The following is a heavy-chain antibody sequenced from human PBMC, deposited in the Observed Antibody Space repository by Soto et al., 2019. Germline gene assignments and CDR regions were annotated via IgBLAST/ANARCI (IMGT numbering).Heavy chain of an antibody. Sequence: SVKVSCKASGGTFSSYAISWVRQAPGQGLEWMGGIIPIFGTANYAQKFQGRVTITADESTSTAYMELSSLRSEDTAVYYCARATCGSSGYPCYYYYGMDVWGQGTTVTVSS. CDR1: GGTFSSYA. CDR2: IIPIFGTA. V-gene: IGHV1-69*13. CDR3: ARATCGSSGYPCYYYYGMDV. J-gene: IGHJ6*02. D-gene: IGHD6-25*01.